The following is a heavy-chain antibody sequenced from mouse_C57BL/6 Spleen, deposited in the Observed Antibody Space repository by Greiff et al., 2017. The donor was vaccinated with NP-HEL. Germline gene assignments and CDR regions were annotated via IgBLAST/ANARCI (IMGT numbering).Heavy chain of an antibody. CDR2: ISDGGSYT. D-gene: IGHD1-1*01. CDR3: ARDHGSTQDYFDY. V-gene: IGHV5-4*01. Sequence: EVKLEESGGGLVKPGGSLKLSCAASGFTFSSYAMSWVRQTPEKRLEWVATISDGGSYTYYPDNVKGRFTISRDNAKNNLYLQMSHLKSEDTAMYYCARDHGSTQDYFDYWGQGTTLTVSS. CDR1: GFTFSSYA. J-gene: IGHJ2*01.